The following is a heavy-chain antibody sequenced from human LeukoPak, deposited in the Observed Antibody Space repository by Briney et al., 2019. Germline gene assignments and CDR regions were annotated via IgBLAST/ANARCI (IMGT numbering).Heavy chain of an antibody. CDR3: ARDSFMAPPWYCSSTSCPSFDS. J-gene: IGHJ4*02. D-gene: IGHD2-2*01. CDR1: GGSIRSSSYY. CDR2: IYYSGSP. V-gene: IGHV4-39*07. Sequence: SETLSLTCTVSGGSIRSSSYYWGWVRQPPGKGLEWIESIYYSGSPYYNPALKSQVTISVDTSKTPFSLKLSSVTAADTPVYYCARDSFMAPPWYCSSTSCPSFDSWGQGTLVTVSS.